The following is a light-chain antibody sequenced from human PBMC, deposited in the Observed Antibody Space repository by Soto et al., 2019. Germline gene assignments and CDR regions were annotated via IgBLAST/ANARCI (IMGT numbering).Light chain of an antibody. V-gene: IGLV2-18*02. CDR3: SSYTSSSTYV. J-gene: IGLJ1*01. Sequence: QSALTQPPSVSGSPGQSVTISCTGTSSEVGSYNRVSWFQQPPGTAPKLLIYEVSNRPSGVPDRISGSKSGNTASLTISGLQAEDEADYYCSSYTSSSTYVFGTGTKVTVL. CDR2: EVS. CDR1: SSEVGSYNR.